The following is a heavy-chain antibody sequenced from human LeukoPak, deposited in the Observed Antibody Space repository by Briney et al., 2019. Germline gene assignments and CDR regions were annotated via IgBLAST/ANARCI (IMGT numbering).Heavy chain of an antibody. J-gene: IGHJ4*02. CDR2: INKDGSFA. D-gene: IGHD3-10*01. Sequence: PGGSLRLSCAASGFSFTSHYLYWVRQAAGKGLVSVSRINKDGSFADYADSVRGRFTASRDNARGMLYLGMNSLRADDTAVYYCVRGTSGGYDLWGQGTLVTVSS. CDR3: VRGTSGGYDL. V-gene: IGHV3-74*01. CDR1: GFSFTSHY.